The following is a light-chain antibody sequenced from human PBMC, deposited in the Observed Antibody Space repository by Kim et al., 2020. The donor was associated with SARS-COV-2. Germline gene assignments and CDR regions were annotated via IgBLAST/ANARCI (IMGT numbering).Light chain of an antibody. V-gene: IGLV2-8*01. CDR1: SSDVGGYKY. Sequence: QSALTQPPSASGSPGQSVTISCTGTSSDVGGYKYVSWYQQHPAKAPKLMIYEVSKRPSGVPDRFSGSKSGNTASLTVSGLQAEDEAEYYCSSYAGSNNLVFGGGTKLTVL. CDR3: SSYAGSNNLV. J-gene: IGLJ3*02. CDR2: EVS.